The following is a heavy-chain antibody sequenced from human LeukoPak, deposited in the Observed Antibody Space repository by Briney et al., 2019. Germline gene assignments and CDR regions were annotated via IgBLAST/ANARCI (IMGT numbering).Heavy chain of an antibody. Sequence: PSETLSLTRTVSGGSISSYYWSWIRQPPGKGLEWIGYIYYSGSTNYNPTLKSRVTISVDTSKNQFSLKLSSVTAADTAVYYCARSPSGGRIARNNWFDPWGQGTLVTVSS. V-gene: IGHV4-59*01. D-gene: IGHD6-13*01. CDR1: GGSISSYY. CDR3: ARSPSGGRIARNNWFDP. J-gene: IGHJ5*02. CDR2: IYYSGST.